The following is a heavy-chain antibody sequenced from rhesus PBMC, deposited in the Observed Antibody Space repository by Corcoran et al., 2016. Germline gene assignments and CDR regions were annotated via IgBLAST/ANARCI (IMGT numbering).Heavy chain of an antibody. CDR1: GYSISSGYG. CDR3: AREGVRGHFDY. Sequence: QLQLQESGPGLVKPSETLSLTCAVSGYSISSGYGWSWIRQPPGKGLGWLGYIPYMGRNSYNPSLQSRVPLSRDTSKNQFSLELSSVTAADTAVYYCAREGVRGHFDYWGQGVLVTVSS. J-gene: IGHJ4*01. D-gene: IGHD1-44*02. V-gene: IGHV4-122*02. CDR2: IPYMGRN.